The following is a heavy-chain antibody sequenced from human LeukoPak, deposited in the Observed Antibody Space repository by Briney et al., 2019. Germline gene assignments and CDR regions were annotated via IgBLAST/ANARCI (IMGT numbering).Heavy chain of an antibody. CDR2: ISSNGGST. J-gene: IGHJ6*02. V-gene: IGHV3-64*01. Sequence: PGRSLRLSCAASGFTFSSYAMHWVRQAPGKGLEYVSAISSNGGSTYYANSVKGRFTISRDNSKNTLYLQMGSLRAEDMAVYYCAREGDGYKNHYYYYGMDVWGQGTTVTVSS. CDR3: AREGDGYKNHYYYYGMDV. CDR1: GFTFSSYA. D-gene: IGHD5-24*01.